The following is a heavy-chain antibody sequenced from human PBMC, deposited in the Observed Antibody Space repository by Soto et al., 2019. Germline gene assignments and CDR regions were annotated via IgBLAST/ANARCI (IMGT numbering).Heavy chain of an antibody. CDR1: GGTFSSYA. Sequence: QVQLVQSGAEVKKPGSSVKVSCKASGGTFSSYAISWVRQAPGQGLEWMGGIIPIFGTANYAQKFQGRVTITSDESTSTAYMELSSLRSEDTAVYYCAREPHDDILTGGGMAHYYYGMDVWGQGTTVTVSS. CDR2: IIPIFGTA. D-gene: IGHD3-9*01. V-gene: IGHV1-69*01. CDR3: AREPHDDILTGGGMAHYYYGMDV. J-gene: IGHJ6*02.